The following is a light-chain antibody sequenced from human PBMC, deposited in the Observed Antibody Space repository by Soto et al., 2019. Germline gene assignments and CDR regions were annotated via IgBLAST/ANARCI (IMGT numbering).Light chain of an antibody. J-gene: IGLJ1*01. CDR2: ENN. Sequence: QSALTQPPSVSEAPGQRVTISCTGSSSNIGAGYEAHWYQQVPGTAPKLLIYENNNRPSGVPDRFSGSKSGTSDSLAITGLQAEDEAEYYCQSYDSSLSGYVFGTGTKVTVL. CDR1: SSNIGAGYE. CDR3: QSYDSSLSGYV. V-gene: IGLV1-40*01.